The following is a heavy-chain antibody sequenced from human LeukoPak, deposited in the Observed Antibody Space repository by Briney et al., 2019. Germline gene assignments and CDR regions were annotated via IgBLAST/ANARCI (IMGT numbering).Heavy chain of an antibody. V-gene: IGHV4-39*07. Sequence: SETLSLTRTAYGGSISSSSYYWGWIRQPPGKGLEWIGSIYYSGSTYYNPSLKSRVTISVDTSKNQFSLKLSSVTAADTAVYYCARGRLLTGHGGYYYYYGMDVWGQGTTVTVSS. D-gene: IGHD3-9*01. J-gene: IGHJ6*02. CDR3: ARGRLLTGHGGYYYYYGMDV. CDR1: GGSISSSSYY. CDR2: IYYSGST.